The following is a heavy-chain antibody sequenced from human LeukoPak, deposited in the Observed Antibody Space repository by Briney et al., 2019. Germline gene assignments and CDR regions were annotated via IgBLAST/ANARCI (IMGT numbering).Heavy chain of an antibody. D-gene: IGHD2-21*02. CDR1: GFTFDDYG. CDR3: ARVAYCAGDCHHMDS. CDR2: ISSSGGTM. J-gene: IGHJ4*02. Sequence: GGSLRLSCAASGFTFDDYGMSWVRQAPGKGLEWVSYISSSGGTMYYADSVKGRFTISRDNAKNSLYLQMNSLRAEDTAVYYCARVAYCAGDCHHMDSWGQGTLSPSPQ. V-gene: IGHV3-48*03.